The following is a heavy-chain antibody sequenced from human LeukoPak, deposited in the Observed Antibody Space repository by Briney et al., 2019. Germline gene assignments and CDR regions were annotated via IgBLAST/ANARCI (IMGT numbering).Heavy chain of an antibody. J-gene: IGHJ6*02. CDR3: ARVVVPASYYYYGMDV. V-gene: IGHV3-21*01. CDR1: GFTLSSYS. D-gene: IGHD2-2*01. CDR2: ISSSSSYI. Sequence: GGSLRLSCAASGFTLSSYSMNWVRQAPGRGLEWVSSISSSSSYIYYADSVKGRFTISRDNAKNSLYLQMNSLRVEDTAVYYCARVVVPASYYYYGMDVWGQGTTVTVSS.